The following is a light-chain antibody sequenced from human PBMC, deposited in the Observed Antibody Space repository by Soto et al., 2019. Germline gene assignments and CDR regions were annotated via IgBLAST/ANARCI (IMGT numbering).Light chain of an antibody. CDR3: QQYTYSPWT. Sequence: EVVLTQSPGTLSLSPGERATLSCRASQSVSSGYLGWYQQKPGQGPRLLIYGASSRATGIPDRFSGSGSGTDFTLTISRLEPEDFAVYFCQQYTYSPWTFGQGTKVEIK. J-gene: IGKJ1*01. CDR2: GAS. V-gene: IGKV3-20*01. CDR1: QSVSSGY.